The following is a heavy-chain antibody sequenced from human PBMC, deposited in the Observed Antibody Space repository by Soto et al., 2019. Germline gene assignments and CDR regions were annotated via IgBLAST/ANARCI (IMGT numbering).Heavy chain of an antibody. Sequence: ASVKVSCKASGGPFSSYAISWVRQAPGQGLEWMGWMNPYSGNTGYAQKFQGRVTVTRNTSISTVYMELSGLRPDDTAVYYCARRKERSGPHYFDYWGQGSQVTVSS. V-gene: IGHV1-8*03. D-gene: IGHD6-25*01. J-gene: IGHJ4*02. CDR3: ARRKERSGPHYFDY. CDR2: MNPYSGNT. CDR1: GGPFSSYA.